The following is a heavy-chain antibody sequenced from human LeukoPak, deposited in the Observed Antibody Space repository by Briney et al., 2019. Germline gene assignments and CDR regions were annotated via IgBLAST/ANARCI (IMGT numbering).Heavy chain of an antibody. CDR3: ARKYPDHWFDP. V-gene: IGHV4-34*12. CDR2: IFCTGST. Sequence: PSETLSLTCAVYGGSFSGYYWSWIRQPPGKGLEWIGHIFCTGSTNYSPSLKSRVSISVDTFKNQFSLKLSSVTAADTAVYYCARKYPDHWFDPWGQGTLVTVSS. J-gene: IGHJ5*02. CDR1: GGSFSGYY. D-gene: IGHD6-6*01.